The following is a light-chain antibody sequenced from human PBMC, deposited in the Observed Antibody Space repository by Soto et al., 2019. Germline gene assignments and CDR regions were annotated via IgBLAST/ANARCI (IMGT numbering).Light chain of an antibody. CDR1: SSDVGGYNY. CDR3: SSYTSSSTRGVV. Sequence: QSALTQPASVSGSPGQSITISCTGTSSDVGGYNYVSWYQQHPGKAPKLMIYDVSTRPSGVSNRFSGSKSGNTASLTISGLQAEDEADYYCSSYTSSSTRGVVFGGGTKLTVL. J-gene: IGLJ2*01. V-gene: IGLV2-14*01. CDR2: DVS.